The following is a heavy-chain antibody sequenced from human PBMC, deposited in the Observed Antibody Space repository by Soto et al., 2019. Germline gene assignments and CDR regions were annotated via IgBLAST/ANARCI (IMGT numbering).Heavy chain of an antibody. V-gene: IGHV3-23*01. J-gene: IGHJ4*02. CDR3: GNGLENHYNYDY. CDR2: INSRGDNT. D-gene: IGHD3-16*01. Sequence: EVQLLESGGGLVQPGGSLRLSCAASGFTFSNHVMSWVRQAPGKGPEWVSSINSRGDNTYYAGSVRGRFTISRDNSKSALYLQMNSLRGEDTAVYYCGNGLENHYNYDYWGQGTLVTVSS. CDR1: GFTFSNHV.